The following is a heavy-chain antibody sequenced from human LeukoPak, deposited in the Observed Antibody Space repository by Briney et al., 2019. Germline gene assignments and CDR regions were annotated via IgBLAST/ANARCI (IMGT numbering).Heavy chain of an antibody. V-gene: IGHV1-46*01. J-gene: IGHJ6*02. CDR2: INPSGGST. Sequence: GASVKVSCKASGYTFTSYYMHWVRQAPGQGLEWMGIINPSGGSTSYAQKFQGRVTMTRDTSTSTVYMELSSLRSEDTAVYYCARGSSLGGQQGPYYYGMDVWGQGTTVTVSS. CDR1: GYTFTSYY. CDR3: ARGSSLGGQQGPYYYGMDV. D-gene: IGHD6-13*01.